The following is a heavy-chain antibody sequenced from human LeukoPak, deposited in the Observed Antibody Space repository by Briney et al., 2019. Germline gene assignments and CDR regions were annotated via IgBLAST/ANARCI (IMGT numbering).Heavy chain of an antibody. CDR3: ARGDGPTVTADYFQN. CDR1: GFTFSTYS. J-gene: IGHJ1*01. D-gene: IGHD4-17*01. CDR2: INWNSGVT. V-gene: IGHV3-20*04. Sequence: GGSLRLSCAASGFTFSTYSMNWVRQVPGRGLEWICGINWNSGVTGYADSVKGRFNISRDNAKNSLFLQMNSLRDEDTAFYYCARGDGPTVTADYFQNWGQGTLVTVS.